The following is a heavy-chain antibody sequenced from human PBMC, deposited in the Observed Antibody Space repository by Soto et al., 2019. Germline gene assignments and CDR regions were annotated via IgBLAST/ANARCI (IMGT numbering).Heavy chain of an antibody. CDR2: IWYDGSNK. Sequence: QVHLAESGGGVVQPGSSLRLSCAASGFTFGSYGMHWVRRAPGKGLEWVAVIWYDGSNKYYADSVKGRLTISRDNSKNTLFLQMNSLRGEDTAVYYCARAVYGDYESYYGMDVWGQGTTVTVSS. V-gene: IGHV3-33*01. CDR1: GFTFGSYG. J-gene: IGHJ6*02. D-gene: IGHD4-17*01. CDR3: ARAVYGDYESYYGMDV.